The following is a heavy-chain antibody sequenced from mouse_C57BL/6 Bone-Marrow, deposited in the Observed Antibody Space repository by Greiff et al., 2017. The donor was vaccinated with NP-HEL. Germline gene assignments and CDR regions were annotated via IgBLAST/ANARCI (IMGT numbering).Heavy chain of an antibody. J-gene: IGHJ1*03. V-gene: IGHV14-4*01. CDR3: TTFYSNYWYFDV. CDR2: IDPENGDT. Sequence: VQLQQSGAELVRPGASVKLSCTASGFNIKDDYMPWVKQRPEQGLEWIGWIDPENGDTEYASKFQGKATITADTSSNTAYLQLSSLTSEDTAVYYCTTFYSNYWYFDVWGTGTTVTVSS. D-gene: IGHD2-5*01. CDR1: GFNIKDDY.